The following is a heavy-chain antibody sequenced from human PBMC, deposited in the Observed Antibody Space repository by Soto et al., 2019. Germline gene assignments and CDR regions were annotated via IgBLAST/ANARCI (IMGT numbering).Heavy chain of an antibody. J-gene: IGHJ5*02. CDR3: PRVVRGVITRSWFDP. Sequence: SETLSLTCAVSGGSISSGGYSWSWIRQPPGKGLEWIGYIYHSGSTYYNPSLKSRVTISVDTSKNQFSLKLSSVTAADTAVYYCPRVVRGVITRSWFDPCGQRTLVTVSS. D-gene: IGHD3-10*02. V-gene: IGHV4-30-2*01. CDR2: IYHSGST. CDR1: GGSISSGGYS.